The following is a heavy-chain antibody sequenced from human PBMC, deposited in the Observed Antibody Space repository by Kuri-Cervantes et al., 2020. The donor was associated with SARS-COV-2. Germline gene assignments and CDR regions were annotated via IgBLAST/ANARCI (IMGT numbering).Heavy chain of an antibody. CDR2: IYYSGSI. CDR1: GDSISSSSYY. V-gene: IGHV4-39*01. Sequence: GSLRLSCTVSGDSISSSSYYWGWIRQPPGKGLEWIGTIYYSGSIDYNPSLKSRVTISVDTSKNQFSLKLRSVTATDTAVYYCARLFSPWSVVGDYWGQGTLVTVSS. D-gene: IGHD1-1*01. CDR3: ARLFSPWSVVGDY. J-gene: IGHJ4*02.